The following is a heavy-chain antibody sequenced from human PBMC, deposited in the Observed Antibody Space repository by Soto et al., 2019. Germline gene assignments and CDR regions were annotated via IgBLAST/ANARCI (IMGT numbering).Heavy chain of an antibody. D-gene: IGHD6-19*01. CDR3: ARGMSSAWYGTNYGMDV. V-gene: IGHV4-59*01. CDR2: IYYSGAT. J-gene: IGHJ6*02. CDR1: GGSISTYF. Sequence: QVQLQESGPGLVKPSETLSFTCTVSGGSISTYFWSWIRQPPGKGLEWIGYIYYSGATTYNPSLKSRVTISVDTSKNQFSLKLSSVTAADTAVYYCARGMSSAWYGTNYGMDVWGQGTTVTVSS.